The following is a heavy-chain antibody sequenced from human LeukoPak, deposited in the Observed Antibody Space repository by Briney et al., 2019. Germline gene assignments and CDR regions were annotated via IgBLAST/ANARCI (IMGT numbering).Heavy chain of an antibody. CDR3: AKDTYYDILTGNYYYYYMDV. D-gene: IGHD3-9*01. CDR2: ISGSGGST. V-gene: IGHV3-23*01. CDR1: GFTFSTFA. Sequence: PGGSLRLSCAASGFTFSTFAMIWVRQPPGKGLEWVSAISGSGGSTYYADSVKGRFTISRDNSKNTLYLQMNSLRAEDTAVYYCAKDTYYDILTGNYYYYYMDVWGKGTTVTISS. J-gene: IGHJ6*03.